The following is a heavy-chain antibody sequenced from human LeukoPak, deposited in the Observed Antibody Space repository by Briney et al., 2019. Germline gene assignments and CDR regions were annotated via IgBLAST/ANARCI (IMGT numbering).Heavy chain of an antibody. J-gene: IGHJ4*02. Sequence: SETLSLTCTVSGGSISSYYWSWIRQPPGKGLECIGYIYYSGSTSYNPSLRSRVTISVDTSKNQFSLKLSSVTAADTAVYYCARGTNWAFFDYWGQGTLVTVSS. D-gene: IGHD7-27*01. V-gene: IGHV4-59*01. CDR1: GGSISSYY. CDR2: IYYSGST. CDR3: ARGTNWAFFDY.